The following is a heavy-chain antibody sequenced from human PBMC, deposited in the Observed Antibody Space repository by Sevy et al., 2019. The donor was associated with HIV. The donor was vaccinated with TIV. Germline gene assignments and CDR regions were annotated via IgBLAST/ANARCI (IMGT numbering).Heavy chain of an antibody. CDR1: GFTFSSYA. J-gene: IGHJ4*02. CDR3: AKTGGYDFTNY. V-gene: IGHV3-23*01. D-gene: IGHD5-12*01. Sequence: GGSLRLSCATSGFTFSSYAMSWVRQAPGKGLEWVSAISGSGGSTYYADSVKGRFTISRDNSKNTLYLQMNSLRAEDTAVYYCAKTGGYDFTNYWGQGTLVTVSS. CDR2: ISGSGGST.